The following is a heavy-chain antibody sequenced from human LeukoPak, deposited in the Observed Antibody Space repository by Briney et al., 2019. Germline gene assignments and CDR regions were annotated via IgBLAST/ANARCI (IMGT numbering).Heavy chain of an antibody. CDR1: GFTFSSYG. V-gene: IGHV3-23*01. CDR3: AKLYGDYGFDY. Sequence: GGTLRLSCAASGFTFSSYGMSWVRQAPGKGLEWVSAISGSGGSTYYADSVKGRFTISRDNSKNTLYLQMNSLRAEDTAVYYCAKLYGDYGFDYWGQGTLVTVSS. J-gene: IGHJ4*02. CDR2: ISGSGGST. D-gene: IGHD4-17*01.